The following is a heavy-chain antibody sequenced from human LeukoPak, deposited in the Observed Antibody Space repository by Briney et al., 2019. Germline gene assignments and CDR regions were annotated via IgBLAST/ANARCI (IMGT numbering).Heavy chain of an antibody. J-gene: IGHJ4*02. V-gene: IGHV6-1*01. CDR2: TYYRSKWYN. D-gene: IGHD4-17*01. Sequence: SQTLSLTCAISGDSVSRNSAAWNWIRQSPSRGLEWLGRTYYRSKWYNDYAVSVKSRISISPDTSKNQFSLQLNSVTPEDTAVYYCTRLERYGDYAADYWGQGTLVTVSS. CDR3: TRLERYGDYAADY. CDR1: GDSVSRNSAA.